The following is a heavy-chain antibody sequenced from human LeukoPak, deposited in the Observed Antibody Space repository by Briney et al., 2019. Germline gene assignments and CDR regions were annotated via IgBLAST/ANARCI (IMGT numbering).Heavy chain of an antibody. V-gene: IGHV5-51*01. Sequence: GESLKISCKGSGYSFTSYWIGWVRQMPGKGLEWMGIIYPGDSDTRYSPSFQGQVTISADKSISTAYLQWSSLKASDTAMYYCATIRYYDFWSGPYYFDYWGQGTLVTVSP. CDR1: GYSFTSYW. CDR2: IYPGDSDT. J-gene: IGHJ4*02. CDR3: ATIRYYDFWSGPYYFDY. D-gene: IGHD3-3*01.